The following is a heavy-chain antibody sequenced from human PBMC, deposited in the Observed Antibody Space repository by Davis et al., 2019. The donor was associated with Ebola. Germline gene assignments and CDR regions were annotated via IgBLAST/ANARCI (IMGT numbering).Heavy chain of an antibody. D-gene: IGHD2-15*01. CDR3: TLVVAATHFDY. Sequence: GGSLRLSCAASGFTFSSYAMSWVRQAPGKGLEWVSAISGSGGSTYYADSVKGRFTISRDNSKNTLYLQMNSLRAEDTAVYYCTLVVAATHFDYWGQGTLVTVSS. J-gene: IGHJ4*02. CDR1: GFTFSSYA. V-gene: IGHV3-23*01. CDR2: ISGSGGST.